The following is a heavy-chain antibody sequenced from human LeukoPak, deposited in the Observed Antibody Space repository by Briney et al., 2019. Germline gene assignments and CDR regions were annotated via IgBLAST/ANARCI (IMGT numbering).Heavy chain of an antibody. V-gene: IGHV1-18*01. CDR2: ISAYNGNT. J-gene: IGHJ5*02. Sequence: ASVKVSCKASGYTFTSYGISWVRQAPGQGLEWMGWISAYNGNTNYAQKLLGRVTMTTDTSTSTAYMELRSLRSDDTAVYYCARVPGSSSWYWFDPWGQGTLVTVSS. CDR3: ARVPGSSSWYWFDP. CDR1: GYTFTSYG. D-gene: IGHD6-13*01.